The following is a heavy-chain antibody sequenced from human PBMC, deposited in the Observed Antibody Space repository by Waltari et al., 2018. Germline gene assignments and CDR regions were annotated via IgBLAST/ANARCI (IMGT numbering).Heavy chain of an antibody. CDR1: GLPFSSYA. Sequence: VQLVESGGGVVQPGRSLRLSCAASGLPFSSYALRWVRQASGKGLEWVSAISGSGGSTYYADSVKGRFTISRDNSKNTLYLQMNSLRAEDTAVYYCAKTIFGVPADAFDIWGQGTMVTVSS. D-gene: IGHD3-3*01. CDR2: ISGSGGST. CDR3: AKTIFGVPADAFDI. V-gene: IGHV3-23*04. J-gene: IGHJ3*02.